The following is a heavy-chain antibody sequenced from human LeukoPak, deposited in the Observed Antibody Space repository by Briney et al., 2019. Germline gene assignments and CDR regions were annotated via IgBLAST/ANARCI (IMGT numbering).Heavy chain of an antibody. Sequence: ASVKVSCKASGGTFSSYAISWVRQAPGQGLEWMGGIIPIFGTANYAQKFQGRVTITADESTSTAYMELSSLRSEDTAVYYCARARCSSTSCHQYYYYYMDVWGKGTTVTVSS. V-gene: IGHV1-69*13. CDR1: GGTFSSYA. CDR3: ARARCSSTSCHQYYYYYMDV. CDR2: IIPIFGTA. D-gene: IGHD2-2*01. J-gene: IGHJ6*03.